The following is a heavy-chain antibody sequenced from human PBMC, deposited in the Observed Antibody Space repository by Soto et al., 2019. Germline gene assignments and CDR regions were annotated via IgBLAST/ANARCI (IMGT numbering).Heavy chain of an antibody. J-gene: IGHJ4*02. Sequence: QVQLVESGGGVVQPGRSLRLSCAASGFTVSRYAIHWVRQSPGKVLEWVAVDSNEDNNKYYTDSVKGRFTVSRDNSKNTVYLQMNSMGVEVTAVYYCARELILVTYCDYWGQGTLVTGSS. D-gene: IGHD3-22*01. CDR3: ARELILVTYCDY. CDR1: GFTVSRYA. CDR2: DSNEDNNK. V-gene: IGHV3-30-3*01.